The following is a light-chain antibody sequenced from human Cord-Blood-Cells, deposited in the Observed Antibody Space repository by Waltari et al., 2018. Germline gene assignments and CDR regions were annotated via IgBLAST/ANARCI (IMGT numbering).Light chain of an antibody. CDR1: QSVSSSY. J-gene: IGKJ2*03. CDR2: GAS. Sequence: DIVLTQSPGTLSLSPGERATLSCRASQSVSSSYLAWYQQKPGQAPRLLIYGASSRATGIPDRFSGSESGTDFTLTISRLEPEDFAVYYCQQYGSTPYSFGQGTTLEIK. CDR3: QQYGSTPYS. V-gene: IGKV3-20*01.